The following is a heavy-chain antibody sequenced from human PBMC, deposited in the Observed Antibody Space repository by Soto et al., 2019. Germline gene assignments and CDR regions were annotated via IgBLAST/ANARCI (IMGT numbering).Heavy chain of an antibody. D-gene: IGHD3-22*01. CDR2: IKSKTDGGTT. Sequence: GGSLRLSCAASGFTFSSACISWVRQAPGKGLEWVGRIKSKTDGGTTDYAAPVKGRFAISRDDSNNMVYLQMNSLKIEDTAVYYCTTDSYSTIIIVRFDYWGHGTLVTVSS. J-gene: IGHJ4*01. CDR3: TTDSYSTIIIVRFDY. CDR1: GFTFSSAC. V-gene: IGHV3-15*07.